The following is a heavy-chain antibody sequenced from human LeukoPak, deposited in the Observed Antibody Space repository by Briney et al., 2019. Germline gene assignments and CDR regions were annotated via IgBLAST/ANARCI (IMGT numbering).Heavy chain of an antibody. Sequence: PGGSLRLSCAASGCSFSDYYMSWIRQSPGKGLEWVSYISTSGGTIYYADSVKGRFTISRDNAKNSLYLQMNSLRAEDTAVYYCARDHVGWFDPWGQGILVTVSS. CDR1: GCSFSDYY. D-gene: IGHD1-26*01. CDR2: ISTSGGTI. CDR3: ARDHVGWFDP. J-gene: IGHJ5*02. V-gene: IGHV3-11*04.